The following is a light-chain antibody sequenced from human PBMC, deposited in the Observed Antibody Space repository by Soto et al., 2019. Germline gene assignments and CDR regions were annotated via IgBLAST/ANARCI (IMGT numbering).Light chain of an antibody. CDR3: CTWDDSLSAVV. V-gene: IGLV1-51*01. CDR2: DID. CDR1: SSNIGTNY. Sequence: QSVLTQPPSVSAAPGQKVTISCTGSSSNIGTNYVSWYRQVPGTAPELVIYDIDKRPSGIADRFSGSRSGTSATLAITGLQTGDEAEYSCCTWDDSLSAVVFGGGTKLTVL. J-gene: IGLJ2*01.